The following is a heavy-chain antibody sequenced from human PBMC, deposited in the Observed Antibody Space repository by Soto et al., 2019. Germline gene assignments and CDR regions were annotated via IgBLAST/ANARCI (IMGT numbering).Heavy chain of an antibody. CDR3: AKDRRAAAGPGDAFDI. CDR1: GFTFSSYG. J-gene: IGHJ3*02. CDR2: ISYDGSNK. D-gene: IGHD6-13*01. V-gene: IGHV3-30*18. Sequence: LRLSCVASGFTFSSYGMHWVRQAPGKGLEWVAVISYDGSNKYYADSVKGRFTISRDNSKNTLYLQMNSLRAEDTAVYYCAKDRRAAAGPGDAFDIWGQGTMVTVSS.